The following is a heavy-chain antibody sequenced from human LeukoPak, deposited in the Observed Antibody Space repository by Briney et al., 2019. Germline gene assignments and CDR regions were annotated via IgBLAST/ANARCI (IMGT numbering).Heavy chain of an antibody. D-gene: IGHD6-13*01. Sequence: SETLSLTCTVSGGSISSYYWSWIRQPPGKGLEWIGYIYTSGSTNYNPSLKSRVAISVDTSKNQFSLKLSSVTAADTAVYYCARAFGSRWSNWFGPWGQGTLLTVSS. CDR3: ARAFGSRWSNWFGP. J-gene: IGHJ5*02. V-gene: IGHV4-4*09. CDR1: GGSISSYY. CDR2: IYTSGST.